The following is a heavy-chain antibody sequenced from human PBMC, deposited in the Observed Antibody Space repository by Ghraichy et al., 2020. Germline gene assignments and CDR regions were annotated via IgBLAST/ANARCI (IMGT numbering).Heavy chain of an antibody. V-gene: IGHV4-31*03. CDR1: GGSISSGGYY. Sequence: TLSLTCTVSGGSISSGGYYWSWIRQHPGKGLEWIGYIYYSGSTYYNPSLKSRVTISVDTSKNQFSLKLSSVTAADTAVYYCARVEETIRRDGYNHPFDYWGQGTLVTVSS. CDR3: ARVEETIRRDGYNHPFDY. D-gene: IGHD5-24*01. CDR2: IYYSGST. J-gene: IGHJ4*02.